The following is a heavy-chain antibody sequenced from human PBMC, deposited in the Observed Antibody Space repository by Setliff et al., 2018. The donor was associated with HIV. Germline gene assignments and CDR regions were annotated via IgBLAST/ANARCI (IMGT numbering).Heavy chain of an antibody. V-gene: IGHV4-34*01. J-gene: IGHJ4*02. D-gene: IGHD2-15*01. CDR2: ISHRGDT. CDR1: GGSFAASH. CDR3: ARGTAPRRGTNCGGTYPFDY. Sequence: SETLSLTCAVYGGSFAASHWSWIRQSPGKGLEWIGEISHRGDTKYSPSLQSRVTISIDTSNHHFSLRRSSVTAADTAVYYWARGTAPRRGTNCGGTYPFDYWGQGTRVTASS.